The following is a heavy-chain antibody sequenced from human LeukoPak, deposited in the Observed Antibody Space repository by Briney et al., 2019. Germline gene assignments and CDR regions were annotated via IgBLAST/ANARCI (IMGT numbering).Heavy chain of an antibody. CDR3: ARDLVAAAAPGEYYFDY. CDR1: GYTFTSYA. D-gene: IGHD6-13*01. J-gene: IGHJ4*02. CDR2: INTNTGNP. V-gene: IGHV7-4-1*02. Sequence: ASVKVSCKASGYTFTSYAMNWVRQAPGQGLEWMGWINTNTGNPTYAQGFTGRFVFSLDTSASTAYLQISSLKAEDTAVYYCARDLVAAAAPGEYYFDYWGQGTLVTVSS.